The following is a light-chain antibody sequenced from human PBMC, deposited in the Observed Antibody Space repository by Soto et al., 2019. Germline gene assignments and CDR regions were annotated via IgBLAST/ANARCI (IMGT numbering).Light chain of an antibody. J-gene: IGKJ5*01. CDR2: AAS. CDR3: QHYTNWPPIT. Sequence: ILMRQSPVTLSVSPGDSATLSCRASQSIGSNLAWYQQKPGQAPRLLIYAASTRVTGLPGRFSGRGSGTEFTLTIGGLQSEDFVIYYCQHYTNWPPITFGQGTRLEIK. CDR1: QSIGSN. V-gene: IGKV3-15*01.